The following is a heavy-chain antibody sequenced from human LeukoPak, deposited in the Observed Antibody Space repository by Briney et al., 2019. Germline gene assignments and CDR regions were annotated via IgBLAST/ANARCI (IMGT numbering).Heavy chain of an antibody. CDR1: GFTFDDYA. Sequence: GGSLRLSCAASGFTFDDYAMHWVRQAPGKGLEWVSGISWNSGSIGYADSVKGRFTISRDNAKNSLYLQMNSLRAEDTALYYCTKDSGDYWGQGTLVTVSS. CDR2: ISWNSGSI. J-gene: IGHJ4*02. CDR3: TKDSGDY. V-gene: IGHV3-9*01.